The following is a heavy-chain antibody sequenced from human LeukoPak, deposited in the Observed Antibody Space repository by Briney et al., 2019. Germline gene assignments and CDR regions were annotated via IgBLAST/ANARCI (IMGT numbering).Heavy chain of an antibody. Sequence: PGGSLRLSCAASGFSLANVWLHWIRQAPGKGLEWVSAISGSGGSTYYADSVKGRFTISRDNSKNTLYLQMNSLRAEDTAVYYCAKDRPVPSWFDPWGQGTLVTVSS. J-gene: IGHJ5*02. CDR2: ISGSGGST. CDR3: AKDRPVPSWFDP. D-gene: IGHD6-6*01. CDR1: GFSLANVW. V-gene: IGHV3-23*01.